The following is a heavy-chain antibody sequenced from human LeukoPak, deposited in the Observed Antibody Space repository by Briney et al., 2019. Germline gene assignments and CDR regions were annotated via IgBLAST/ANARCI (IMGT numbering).Heavy chain of an antibody. Sequence: SETLSLTCTVSGGSISSSSYYWGWIRQPPGTGLEWLGSIYYSGSTPYNPSLKSRVTISVDTSKNQFSLKLSSVTAADTAVYYCARMKYCSSISCFWFWLDPWGQGTPVTVSS. V-gene: IGHV4-39*07. CDR1: GGSISSSSYY. D-gene: IGHD2-2*01. CDR2: IYYSGST. CDR3: ARMKYCSSISCFWFWLDP. J-gene: IGHJ5*02.